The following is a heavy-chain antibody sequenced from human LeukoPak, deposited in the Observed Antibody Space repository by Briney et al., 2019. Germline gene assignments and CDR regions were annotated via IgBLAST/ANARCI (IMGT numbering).Heavy chain of an antibody. J-gene: IGHJ4*02. D-gene: IGHD3-9*01. CDR2: IYYSGST. CDR1: GGSISSYY. CDR3: ARVRVANFDWLSPYYFDY. Sequence: PSETLSLTCTVSGGSISSYYWSWIRQPPGKGLEWIGYIYYSGSTNYNPSLKSRVTISVDTSKNQFSLKLSSVTAADTAVYYCARVRVANFDWLSPYYFDYWGQGTLVTASS. V-gene: IGHV4-59*12.